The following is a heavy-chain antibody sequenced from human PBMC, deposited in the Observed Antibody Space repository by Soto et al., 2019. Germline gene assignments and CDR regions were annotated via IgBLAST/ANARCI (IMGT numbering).Heavy chain of an antibody. CDR1: GYTFTSYG. D-gene: IGHD6-6*01. CDR3: ARSYISSSYWFDP. CDR2: INPSRGTT. J-gene: IGHJ5*02. V-gene: IGHV1-46*03. Sequence: ASVKVSCKASGYTFTSYGISWVRQAPGQGLEWMGWINPSRGTTTYAQKFQDRVTMTRDTSASTVYMELSSLRSEDTAMYYCARSYISSSYWFDPWGQGTLVTSPQ.